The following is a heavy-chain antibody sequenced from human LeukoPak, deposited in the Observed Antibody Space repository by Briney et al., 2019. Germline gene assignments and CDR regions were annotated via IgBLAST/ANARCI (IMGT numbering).Heavy chain of an antibody. J-gene: IGHJ4*02. V-gene: IGHV1-2*02. D-gene: IGHD6-19*01. CDR3: ARHDAYSSGCFGY. CDR2: INPNSGGT. Sequence: ASVKVSCKASGYTFTGYYMHWVRQAPGQGLEWMGWINPNSGGTNYAQKFQGRVTMTRDTSISTAYMELSRLRSDDTAVYYCARHDAYSSGCFGYWGQETLVTVSS. CDR1: GYTFTGYY.